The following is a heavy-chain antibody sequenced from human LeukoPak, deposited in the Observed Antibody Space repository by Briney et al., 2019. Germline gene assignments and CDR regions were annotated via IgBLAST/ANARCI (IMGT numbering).Heavy chain of an antibody. V-gene: IGHV3-23*01. CDR2: ISGSGSST. Sequence: GGSLRLSCAASGFTFSSYGMHWVRQAPGKGLEWVSAISGSGSSTYYADSVKGRFTISRDNSKNTLYLQMNSLRAEDTAVYFCAKHLIHIWLIADWGEGTLVTVSS. CDR1: GFTFSSYG. CDR3: AKHLIHIWLIAD. D-gene: IGHD5-18*01. J-gene: IGHJ1*01.